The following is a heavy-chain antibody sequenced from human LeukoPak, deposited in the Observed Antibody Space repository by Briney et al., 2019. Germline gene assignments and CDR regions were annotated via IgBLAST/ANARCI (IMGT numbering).Heavy chain of an antibody. V-gene: IGHV4-4*09. Sequence: SETLSLISTASVVPISGFDCTCGGQPPGKGLEWIGNIYNGVPTFFNPSLKSRVTLSVDTSKTQFSLQLAPVTAADTAVYYCFQTLRWRGFDYWGEGILVTVSS. J-gene: IGHJ4*02. D-gene: IGHD4-23*01. CDR1: VVPISGFD. CDR2: IYNGVPT. CDR3: FQTLRWRGFDY.